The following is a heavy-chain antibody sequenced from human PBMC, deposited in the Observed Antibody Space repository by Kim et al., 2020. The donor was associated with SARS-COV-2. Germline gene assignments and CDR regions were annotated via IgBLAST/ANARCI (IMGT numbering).Heavy chain of an antibody. V-gene: IGHV5-51*01. D-gene: IGHD3-22*01. CDR1: GYIFDNYW. CDR2: IYPDDSET. CDR3: TRPGWHTNDYYSPDY. J-gene: IGHJ4*02. Sequence: GESLKISCKASGYIFDNYWIGWVRQMPGKGLEWMGLIYPDDSETEYSPSFQGQVTISADKSISTAYLQWGSLKASDTAMYYCTRPGWHTNDYYSPDYWGQGTLVTVSS.